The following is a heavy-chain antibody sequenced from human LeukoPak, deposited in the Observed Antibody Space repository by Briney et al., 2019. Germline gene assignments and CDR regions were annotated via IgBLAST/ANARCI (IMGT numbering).Heavy chain of an antibody. CDR3: ARELPTYYYDSSGYYYPSTSDY. CDR2: IIPIFGTA. CDR1: GGTFSSYA. Sequence: ASVKVSCKASGGTFSSYAISWVRQAPGQGLEWMGRIIPIFGTANYAQKFQGRVTITTDESTSTAYMELSSLRSEDTAVYYCARELPTYYYDSSGYYYPSTSDYWGQGTLVTVSS. D-gene: IGHD3-22*01. J-gene: IGHJ4*02. V-gene: IGHV1-69*05.